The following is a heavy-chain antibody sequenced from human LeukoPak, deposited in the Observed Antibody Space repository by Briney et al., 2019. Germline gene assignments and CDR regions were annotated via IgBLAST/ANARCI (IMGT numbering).Heavy chain of an antibody. Sequence: SETLSLTCAVYGGSFSGYYWSWIRQPPGKGLEWIWEINHSGSTNYNPSLRSRVTISVDTSKNQFSLKLSSVTAADTAVYYCARVQNYDYVWGSYRPNWFDPWGQGTLVTVSS. V-gene: IGHV4-34*01. D-gene: IGHD3-16*02. J-gene: IGHJ5*02. CDR3: ARVQNYDYVWGSYRPNWFDP. CDR1: GGSFSGYY. CDR2: INHSGST.